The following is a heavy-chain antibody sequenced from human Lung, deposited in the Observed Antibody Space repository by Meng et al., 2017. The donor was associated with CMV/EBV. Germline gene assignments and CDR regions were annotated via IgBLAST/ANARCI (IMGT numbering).Heavy chain of an antibody. Sequence: SCAASGFTFSDAWMSWVRQAPGKGLEWVGRVKSETDGRTRDYAAPVKDRFTISRDDSKNTVYLQMTNLKAEDTAIYYCTTDWRWGQGALVTVSS. CDR3: TTDWR. CDR2: VKSETDGRTR. V-gene: IGHV3-15*01. CDR1: GFTFSDAW. J-gene: IGHJ4*02.